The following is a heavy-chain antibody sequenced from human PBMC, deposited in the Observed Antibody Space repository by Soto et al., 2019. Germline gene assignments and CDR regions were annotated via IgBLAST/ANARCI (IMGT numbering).Heavy chain of an antibody. CDR1: GFTFSSYD. Sequence: GGSLRLSCAASGFTFSSYDMHWVRQATGKGLEWVSAIGTAGDTYYPGSVKGRFTISRENAKNSLHLQMNSLRAGDTAVYYCARGRYEYYYDSSGPTGPGSNWFDPWGQGTLVTVSS. CDR2: IGTAGDT. J-gene: IGHJ5*02. D-gene: IGHD3-22*01. CDR3: ARGRYEYYYDSSGPTGPGSNWFDP. V-gene: IGHV3-13*01.